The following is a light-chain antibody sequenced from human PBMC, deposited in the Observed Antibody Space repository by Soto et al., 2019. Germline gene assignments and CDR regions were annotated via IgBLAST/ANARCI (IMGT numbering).Light chain of an antibody. V-gene: IGKV1-39*01. CDR1: ESISSY. CDR2: AAS. J-gene: IGKJ5*01. CDR3: QQSYSTPRVT. Sequence: DIQMTQSPSSLSASLGDRVTITCRSSESISSYLNWYQQKPGKAPKLLIYAASSLQSGVPSRFSGSGSGTDFTLTISSRQPEDFATYYCQQSYSTPRVTFGQGTRLEIK.